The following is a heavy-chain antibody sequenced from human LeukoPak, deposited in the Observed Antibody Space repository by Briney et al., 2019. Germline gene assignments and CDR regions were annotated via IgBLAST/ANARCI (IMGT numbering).Heavy chain of an antibody. J-gene: IGHJ4*02. CDR1: GFTFSSYS. D-gene: IGHD4-23*01. V-gene: IGHV3-15*01. Sequence: PGGSLRLSCAASGFTFSSYSMNWVRQASGKGLEWVGLIKSKTDGGTTDYAAPVKGRFIISRDDSKNTLYLQVNSLKTEDTAVYYCTPGGGWELPFDYWGQGTLVTVSS. CDR3: TPGGGWELPFDY. CDR2: IKSKTDGGTT.